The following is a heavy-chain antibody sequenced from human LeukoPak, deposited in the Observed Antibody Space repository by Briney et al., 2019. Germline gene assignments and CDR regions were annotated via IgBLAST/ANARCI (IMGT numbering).Heavy chain of an antibody. D-gene: IGHD1-1*01. CDR3: ARYSRRVPRHWYFDL. CDR2: INHSGST. V-gene: IGHV4-34*01. J-gene: IGHJ2*01. CDR1: GGSFSGFY. Sequence: PSETLYLTCAVYGGSFSGFYWSWIRQPPGKGLEWIGEINHSGSTNYNPSLKSRVTISVDTSKNQFSLKLSSVTAADTAVYYCARYSRRVPRHWYFDLWGRGTLVTVSS.